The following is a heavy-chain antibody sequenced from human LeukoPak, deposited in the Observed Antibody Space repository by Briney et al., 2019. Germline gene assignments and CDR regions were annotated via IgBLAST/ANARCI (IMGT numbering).Heavy chain of an antibody. CDR2: INHSGST. CDR1: GGSLSGYS. D-gene: IGHD3-3*01. J-gene: IGHJ4*02. V-gene: IGHV4-34*01. Sequence: SETLSLTCAVYGGSLSGYSWSWIRQPPGKGLEWIGEINHSGSTNYNPSLKSRVTTSVDTSKNQFSLRLSSVTAADTAVYYCARGKTRPSLAPLRSRLEYYFDYWGQGILVTVSS. CDR3: ARGKTRPSLAPLRSRLEYYFDY.